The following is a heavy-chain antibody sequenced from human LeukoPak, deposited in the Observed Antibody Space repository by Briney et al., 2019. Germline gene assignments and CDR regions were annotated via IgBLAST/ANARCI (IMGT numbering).Heavy chain of an antibody. J-gene: IGHJ1*01. CDR2: IYGGGST. Sequence: GGSLRLSCAASVLTLRTNSISSGPQSPGKGLEWVSVIYGGGSTYYADSVNGRFTISRDNSKNTLFLQMNSLRAEDTALYYCASAREYCVSAECYEYFHHWGQGTLVIVSS. CDR1: VLTLRTNS. D-gene: IGHD2/OR15-2a*01. CDR3: ASAREYCVSAECYEYFHH. V-gene: IGHV3-53*01.